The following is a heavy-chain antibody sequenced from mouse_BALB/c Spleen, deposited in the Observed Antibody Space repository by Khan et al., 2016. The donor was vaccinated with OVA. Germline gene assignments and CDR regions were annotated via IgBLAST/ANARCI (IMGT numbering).Heavy chain of an antibody. CDR1: GYTFTSYT. Sequence: QVQLKESGAELARPGASVKMSCKASGYTFTSYTIHWIKQRPGPGLEWIGYINPSSGYTNYNQKFTDKATLTADKSSTTAYMQLSSLTSDDSAVYYCARDGAYYRNDGWFAYWGQGTLVTVST. CDR2: INPSSGYT. CDR3: ARDGAYYRNDGWFAY. D-gene: IGHD2-14*01. V-gene: IGHV1-4*01. J-gene: IGHJ3*01.